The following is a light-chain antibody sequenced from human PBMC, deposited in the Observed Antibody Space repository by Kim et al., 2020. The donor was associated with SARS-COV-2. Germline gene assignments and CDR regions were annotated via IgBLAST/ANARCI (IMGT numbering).Light chain of an antibody. V-gene: IGLV2-14*01. J-gene: IGLJ1*01. CDR3: NSYTSSTSDV. CDR1: SSDVGHYNS. Sequence: QSALTQPASVSGSPGQSITISCTGTSSDVGHYNSVSCYQQHPGKAHKLMIYDVTKRPSGVSIRFSGSKSGNTASLTISGLQAEDEADYYCNSYTSSTSDVFGTGTKVTVL. CDR2: DVT.